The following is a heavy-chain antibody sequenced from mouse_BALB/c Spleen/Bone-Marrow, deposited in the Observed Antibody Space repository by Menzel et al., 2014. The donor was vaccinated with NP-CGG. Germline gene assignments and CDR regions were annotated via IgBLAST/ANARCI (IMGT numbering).Heavy chain of an antibody. V-gene: IGHV1S81*02. CDR1: GYTFTSYW. Sequence: VQLQQSGAELVKPGASVKLSCKASGYTFTSYWMHWVKRRPGQGLEWIGEINPSNGRTNYNEKFKSKATLTVDKSSSTAYVQLSSLTSEDSAVYYCARRTTTVVATDYWGQGTTLTVSS. CDR3: ARRTTTVVATDY. CDR2: INPSNGRT. J-gene: IGHJ2*01. D-gene: IGHD1-1*01.